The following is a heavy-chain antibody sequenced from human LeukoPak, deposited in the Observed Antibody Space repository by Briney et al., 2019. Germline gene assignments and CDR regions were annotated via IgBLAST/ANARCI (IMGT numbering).Heavy chain of an antibody. CDR2: INPNSGGT. V-gene: IGHV1-2*02. CDR3: ARDSRDSSSWYYFDY. J-gene: IGHJ4*02. CDR1: GYTFTGNH. Sequence: ASVKVSCKASGYTFTGNHMHWVRQAPGQGLEWMGWINPNSGGTNYAQKFQGRVIMTRDTSISTAYMELSSLRSEDTAVYYCARDSRDSSSWYYFDYWGQGTLVTVSS. D-gene: IGHD6-13*01.